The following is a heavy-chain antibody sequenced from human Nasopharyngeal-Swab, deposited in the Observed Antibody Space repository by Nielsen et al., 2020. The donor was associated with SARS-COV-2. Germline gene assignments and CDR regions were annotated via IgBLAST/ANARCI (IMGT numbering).Heavy chain of an antibody. CDR2: IIPSFGTA. J-gene: IGHJ3*02. Sequence: SVKVSCKASGGTFSSYAISWVRQAPGQGLEWMGGIIPSFGTANYAQKFQGRVTITADESTSTAYMELSSLRSEDTAVYYCARDLEGGITMIGRGNAFDIWGQGTMVTVSS. V-gene: IGHV1-69*13. D-gene: IGHD3-22*01. CDR1: GGTFSSYA. CDR3: ARDLEGGITMIGRGNAFDI.